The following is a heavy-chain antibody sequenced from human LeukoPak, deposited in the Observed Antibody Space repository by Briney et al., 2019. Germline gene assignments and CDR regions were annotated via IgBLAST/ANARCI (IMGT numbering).Heavy chain of an antibody. CDR1: GYTFTNYG. CDR3: ARRAPGKLAADY. D-gene: IGHD1-1*01. CDR2: SGPYNGNT. Sequence: ASVKVSCKASGYTFTNYGISWVRQAPGQGLEWMGWSGPYNGNTNYAQKFQDRITTTTDTSTSTAYMELRSLRSDDTAMYYCARRAPGKLAADYWGQGTLVTVSS. V-gene: IGHV1-18*01. J-gene: IGHJ4*02.